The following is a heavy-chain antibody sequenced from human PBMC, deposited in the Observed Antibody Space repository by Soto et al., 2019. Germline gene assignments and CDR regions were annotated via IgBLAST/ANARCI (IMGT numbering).Heavy chain of an antibody. V-gene: IGHV1-69*12. CDR1: GGTFSSYA. CDR3: ASPLAVAGTGDFDL. D-gene: IGHD6-19*01. Sequence: QVQLVQSGAEVKKPGSSVKVSCKASGGTFSSYAISWVRQAPGQGLEWMGGIIPIFGTANYAQKFQGRVTITADESTSRAYMELSSLRSEDTAVYYCASPLAVAGTGDFDLWGRGTLVTVSS. J-gene: IGHJ2*01. CDR2: IIPIFGTA.